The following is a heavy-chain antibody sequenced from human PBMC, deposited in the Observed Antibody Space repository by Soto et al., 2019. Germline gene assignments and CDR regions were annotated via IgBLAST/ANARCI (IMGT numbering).Heavy chain of an antibody. J-gene: IGHJ6*02. Sequence: SETLSLTCTVSGGSISSGDYSWSWIRQPPGKGLEWIGYMYGAGLTYYNPSLKSRVTISVDKSKNQFSLTLSSVTAADTALYYCARAPAGPSPRWDVWGQGTTVTVSS. V-gene: IGHV4-30-2*01. CDR2: MYGAGLT. D-gene: IGHD3-10*01. CDR3: ARAPAGPSPRWDV. CDR1: GGSISSGDYS.